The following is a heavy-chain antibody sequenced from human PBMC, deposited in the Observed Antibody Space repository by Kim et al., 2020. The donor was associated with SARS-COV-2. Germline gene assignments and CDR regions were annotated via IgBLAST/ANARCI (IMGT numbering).Heavy chain of an antibody. CDR1: GFTFSSYE. CDR2: ISSSGSTI. J-gene: IGHJ4*02. D-gene: IGHD3-22*01. Sequence: GGSLRLSCAASGFTFSSYEMNWVRQAPGKGLEWVSYISSSGSTIYYADSVKGRFTISRDNAKNSLYLQMNSLRAEDTAVYYCARQSDITMIVVALDYWGQGTLVTVSS. CDR3: ARQSDITMIVVALDY. V-gene: IGHV3-48*03.